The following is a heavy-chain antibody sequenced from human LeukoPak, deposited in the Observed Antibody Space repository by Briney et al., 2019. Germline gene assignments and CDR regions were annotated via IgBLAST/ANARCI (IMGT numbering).Heavy chain of an antibody. CDR3: ARLGYYDSSGYYDRFGFDY. Sequence: PSETLSLTCTVSGGSISTYYWSWIRQPPGKGLEWIGYIYYSGSTNYNPSLKSRVTISVDTSKNQFSLKLSSVTAADTAVYYCARLGYYDSSGYYDRFGFDYWGQGTLVTVSS. J-gene: IGHJ4*02. V-gene: IGHV4-59*01. CDR1: GGSISTYY. CDR2: IYYSGST. D-gene: IGHD3-22*01.